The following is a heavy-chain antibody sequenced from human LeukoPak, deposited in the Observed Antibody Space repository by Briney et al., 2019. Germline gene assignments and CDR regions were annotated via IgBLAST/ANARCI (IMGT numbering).Heavy chain of an antibody. CDR1: GGSFSGYY. CDR2: INHSGST. CDR3: ARGRRGEQWQSLTFDY. D-gene: IGHD6-19*01. J-gene: IGHJ4*02. Sequence: SETLSLTCAVYGGSFSGYYWSWIRQPPGKGLEWIGEINHSGSTNYNPSLKSRVTISVDTSKNQFSLKLSSVTAADTAVYYCARGRRGEQWQSLTFDYWGQGTLVTVSS. V-gene: IGHV4-34*01.